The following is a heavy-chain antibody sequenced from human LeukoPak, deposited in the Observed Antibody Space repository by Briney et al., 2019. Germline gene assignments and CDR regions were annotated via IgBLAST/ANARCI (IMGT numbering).Heavy chain of an antibody. Sequence: PGGSLRLSCAASGFTFSSYGMNWVRQAPGKGPEWVSGIGPSGDKTYYADSVKGRFTISRDNSENTVYLQMNSLRVEDTALYYCAKDIDWLAFEDWGQGTLVTVSS. CDR2: IGPSGDKT. CDR3: AKDIDWLAFED. D-gene: IGHD6-19*01. J-gene: IGHJ4*02. V-gene: IGHV3-23*01. CDR1: GFTFSSYG.